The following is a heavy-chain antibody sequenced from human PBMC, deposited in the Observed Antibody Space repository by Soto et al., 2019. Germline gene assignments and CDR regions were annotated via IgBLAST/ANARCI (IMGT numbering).Heavy chain of an antibody. J-gene: IGHJ4*02. CDR3: ARLGNCDWGGNDVGVYDYIFGLVHN. Sequence: EVQLLDSGGGLVQPGGSRRISCAASGLPFSRYAMGWVRQAPGKGLERVSSGSGRGRCTFYAESVNGRFTISRDNFKNTLYPQLNSLRAEDTAIYYCARLGNCDWGGNDVGVYDYIFGLVHNWGRGALVTVSS. CDR1: GLPFSRYA. V-gene: IGHV3-23*01. CDR2: GSGRGRCT. D-gene: IGHD5-12*01.